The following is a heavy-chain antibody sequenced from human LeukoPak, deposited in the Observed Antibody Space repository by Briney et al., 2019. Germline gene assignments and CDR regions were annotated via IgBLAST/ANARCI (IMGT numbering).Heavy chain of an antibody. CDR3: ATDAPPSGLGRILGYCSSTSCSTMDV. D-gene: IGHD2-2*01. V-gene: IGHV1-24*01. CDR1: GYTHTELS. J-gene: IGHJ6*02. Sequence: ASVKVSCKVSGYTHTELSMHWVRQAPGKGLEWMGGFDSEDGETIYAQKFQGRVTMTEDTSTDTAYMELSSLRSEDTAVYYCATDAPPSGLGRILGYCSSTSCSTMDVWGQGTTVTVSS. CDR2: FDSEDGET.